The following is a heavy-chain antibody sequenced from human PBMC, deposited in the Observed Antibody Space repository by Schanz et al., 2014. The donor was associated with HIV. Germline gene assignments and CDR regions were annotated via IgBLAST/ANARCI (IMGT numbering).Heavy chain of an antibody. CDR3: ARVTRSLQPHFDY. CDR1: GFTFSSKS. CDR2: LSWNSGSI. Sequence: EVQLVDSGGGLVKPGGSLRLSCAASGFTFSSKSMSWVRQAPGKGLESVSGLSWNSGSICYAVSVKGRFTMSRDHAKNSLYLPTHRLRAAVTAIYYSARVTRSLQPHFDYWGPGMLVTVSS. D-gene: IGHD1-1*01. J-gene: IGHJ4*02. V-gene: IGHV3-9*01.